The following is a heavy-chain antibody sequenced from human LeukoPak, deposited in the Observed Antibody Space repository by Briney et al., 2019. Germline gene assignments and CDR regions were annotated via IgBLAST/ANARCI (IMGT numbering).Heavy chain of an antibody. J-gene: IGHJ4*02. CDR1: GYTFTSYG. D-gene: IGHD2-15*01. V-gene: IGHV1-18*01. Sequence: RASVKVSCKASGYTFTSYGISWVRQAPGQGLEWMGWISAYNGNTNYAQKLQGRVTMTTDTSTSTAYMELRSLRSDDTAVYYCARGGASGYCSGGSCYDGDYWGQGTLATVSS. CDR2: ISAYNGNT. CDR3: ARGGASGYCSGGSCYDGDY.